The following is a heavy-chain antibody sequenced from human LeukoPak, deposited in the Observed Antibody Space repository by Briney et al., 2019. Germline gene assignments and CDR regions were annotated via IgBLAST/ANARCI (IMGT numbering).Heavy chain of an antibody. D-gene: IGHD6-19*01. CDR2: IYYSGST. J-gene: IGHJ4*02. V-gene: IGHV4-59*08. Sequence: SETLSLTCTVSGGSISSYYWSWIRQPPGKGLEWIGYIYYSGSTNYNPSLKSRVTISVDTSKNQFSLKLSSVTAADTAVYYCARHEDSSGYPLGYWGQGTLVTVSS. CDR3: ARHEDSSGYPLGY. CDR1: GGSISSYY.